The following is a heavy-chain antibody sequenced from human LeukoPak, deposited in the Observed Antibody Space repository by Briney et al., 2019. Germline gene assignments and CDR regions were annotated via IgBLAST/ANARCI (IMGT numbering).Heavy chain of an antibody. D-gene: IGHD1-1*01. CDR1: GFTFSNNW. J-gene: IGHJ4*02. CDR2: INNDGSST. CDR3: ASWTPGRLDY. Sequence: GGSLRLSCAASGFTFSNNWMHWVRQAPGKGLVWVSRINNDGSSTVYADSVRGRFTISRDNAKNTLYLEMNSLRAEDTAVYYCASWTPGRLDYWGQGTLVTVSS. V-gene: IGHV3-74*01.